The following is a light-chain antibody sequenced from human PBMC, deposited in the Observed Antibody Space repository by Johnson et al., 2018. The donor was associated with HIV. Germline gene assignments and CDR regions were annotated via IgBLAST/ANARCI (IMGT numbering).Light chain of an antibody. CDR1: SSNIGNNY. Sequence: QSVLTQPPSVSAAPGQKVTISCSGSSSNIGNNYVSWYQQLPGTAPKLLIYDNNKRPSGIPDRFSGPKSGTSATLGITGLQTGDEADYYCGTWDSSLSAHYVFGTGTKVTVL. CDR2: DNN. V-gene: IGLV1-51*01. CDR3: GTWDSSLSAHYV. J-gene: IGLJ1*01.